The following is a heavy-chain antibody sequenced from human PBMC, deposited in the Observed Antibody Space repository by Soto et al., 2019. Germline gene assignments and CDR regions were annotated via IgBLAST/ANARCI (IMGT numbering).Heavy chain of an antibody. Sequence: QVQLQQWGPGLLKPSETLSLTCAVYGGSFSGYYWSWIRQPPGKGLEWIGEIIHSGSTNYNPSLKSRVTISVDTSKNQFSLKLSSVTAADTAVYYCARVTAAAGFHYWGQGTLVTVSS. CDR2: IIHSGST. V-gene: IGHV4-34*12. CDR3: ARVTAAAGFHY. CDR1: GGSFSGYY. J-gene: IGHJ4*02. D-gene: IGHD6-13*01.